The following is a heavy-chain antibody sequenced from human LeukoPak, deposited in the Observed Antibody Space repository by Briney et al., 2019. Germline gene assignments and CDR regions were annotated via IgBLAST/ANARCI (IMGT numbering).Heavy chain of an antibody. D-gene: IGHD2-15*01. V-gene: IGHV3-30*02. CDR1: GFTFSNYG. J-gene: IGHJ4*02. Sequence: GGSLRLSCAASGFTFSNYGIHWVRQAPGKGLEWVEFIRYDGDNKYYGDSVKGRLTISRDNSKNTLYLQMSSLRAEDTAVYYCARAYSTYPDYWGQGTLVTVSS. CDR3: ARAYSTYPDY. CDR2: IRYDGDNK.